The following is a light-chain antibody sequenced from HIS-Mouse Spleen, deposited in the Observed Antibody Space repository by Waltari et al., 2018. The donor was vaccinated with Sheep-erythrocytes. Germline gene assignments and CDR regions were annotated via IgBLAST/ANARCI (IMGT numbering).Light chain of an antibody. CDR2: DVS. CDR1: SRHVGGYNY. Sequence: QSALTQPRSVSGSPGQSVTISCTGTSRHVGGYNYVSWYQHHPGKAPKLMIYDVSKRPSGVPDRFSGSKSGNTASLTISGLQAEDEADYYCCSYAGSYTFWVFGGGTRLTVL. J-gene: IGLJ3*02. V-gene: IGLV2-11*01. CDR3: CSYAGSYTFWV.